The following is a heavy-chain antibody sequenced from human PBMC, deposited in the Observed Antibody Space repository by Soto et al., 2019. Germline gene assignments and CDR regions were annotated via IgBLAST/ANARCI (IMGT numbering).Heavy chain of an antibody. Sequence: GGSLRLSCAASGFTFSSYAMSWVRQAPGKGLEWVSAISGSGGSTYYADSVKGRFTISRDNSKNTLYLQMNSLRAEDTAVYYCAKDFKVRGVIKSFVLGYYYYGMDVWGQGTTVTVSS. J-gene: IGHJ6*02. D-gene: IGHD3-10*01. CDR2: ISGSGGST. V-gene: IGHV3-23*01. CDR3: AKDFKVRGVIKSFVLGYYYYGMDV. CDR1: GFTFSSYA.